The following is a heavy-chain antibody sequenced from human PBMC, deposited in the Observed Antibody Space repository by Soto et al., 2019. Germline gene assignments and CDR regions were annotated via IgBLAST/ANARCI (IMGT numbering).Heavy chain of an antibody. CDR2: ISFDGSNK. D-gene: IGHD3-10*01. CDR3: ARSTSSTLSYYYGMDV. CDR1: GFTVWNYG. Sequence: PXWSLRLACAASGFTVWNYGMHCVRKAPGKGLEWVTVISFDGSNKYYADSVKGRFTVSRDNSENTLSLQMNSLGGEDTAVYYCARSTSSTLSYYYGMDVWGQGTTVTVYS. J-gene: IGHJ6*02. V-gene: IGHV3-30*03.